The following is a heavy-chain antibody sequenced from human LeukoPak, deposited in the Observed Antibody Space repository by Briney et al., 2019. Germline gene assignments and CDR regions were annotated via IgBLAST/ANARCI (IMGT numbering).Heavy chain of an antibody. D-gene: IGHD3-9*01. J-gene: IGHJ4*02. CDR2: ISWNSGSI. V-gene: IGHV3-9*02. CDR1: GFTSDDYA. Sequence: GGSLRLSCAASGFTSDDYAMHWVRQAPGKGLEWVSGISWNSGSIGYADSVKGRFTISRDNAKNSLYLQMNSLRAEDMALYYCAKDPYDILTGVDYWGQGTLVTVSS. CDR3: AKDPYDILTGVDY.